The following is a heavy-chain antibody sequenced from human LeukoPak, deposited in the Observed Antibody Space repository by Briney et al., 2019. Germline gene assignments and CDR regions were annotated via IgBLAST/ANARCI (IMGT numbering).Heavy chain of an antibody. J-gene: IGHJ4*02. CDR2: ISGSGGST. CDR3: AKGESTDIAVGFDY. D-gene: IGHD6-19*01. Sequence: GGSLRLSCAASGFTFSSYWMHWVRQAPGKGLEWVSAISGSGGSTYYADSVKGRFTISRDNSKNTLYLQMNSLRAEDTAVYYCAKGESTDIAVGFDYWGQGTLVTVSS. CDR1: GFTFSSYW. V-gene: IGHV3-23*01.